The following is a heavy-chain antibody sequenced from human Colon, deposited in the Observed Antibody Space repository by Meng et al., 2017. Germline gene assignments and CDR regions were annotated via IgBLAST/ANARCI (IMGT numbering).Heavy chain of an antibody. D-gene: IGHD3-22*01. CDR1: GGSVSSGSYY. CDR2: IYYSGST. Sequence: GSLRLFCTVSGGSVSSGSYYWSWIRQPPGKGLEWIGYIYYSGSTNYNPSLKSRVTISVDTSKNQFSLKLSSVTAADTAVYYCARDDKNILTYYYDSSGYAPFYIWGQGTMVTVSS. J-gene: IGHJ3*02. V-gene: IGHV4-61*01. CDR3: ARDDKNILTYYYDSSGYAPFYI.